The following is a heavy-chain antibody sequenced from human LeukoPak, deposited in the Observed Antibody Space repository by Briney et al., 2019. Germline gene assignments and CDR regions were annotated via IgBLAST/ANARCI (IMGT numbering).Heavy chain of an antibody. Sequence: PGGSLRLSCAASGLTFSSYGMHWVRQAPGKGLEWVAVIWYDGSNKYYADSVKGRFTISRDNSKNTLYLQMNSLRAEDTAVYYCARELDAFDIWGQGTMVTVSS. CDR2: IWYDGSNK. CDR1: GLTFSSYG. J-gene: IGHJ3*02. V-gene: IGHV3-33*01. CDR3: ARELDAFDI.